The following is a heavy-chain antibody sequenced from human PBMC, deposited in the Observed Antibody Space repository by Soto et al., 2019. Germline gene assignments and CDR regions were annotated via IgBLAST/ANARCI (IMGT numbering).Heavy chain of an antibody. J-gene: IGHJ5*02. CDR3: AKDPRISSSPNWFDP. CDR2: ISSTGST. D-gene: IGHD1-20*01. Sequence: PGGSLRLSCAVSGFTFSSYAMTWVRQAPGKGLEWLSVISSTGSTYSADSVKGRFTISRDNSKNTLYLQMNSLRAEDTAVYYCAKDPRISSSPNWFDPWGQGTLVTVSS. V-gene: IGHV3-23*01. CDR1: GFTFSSYA.